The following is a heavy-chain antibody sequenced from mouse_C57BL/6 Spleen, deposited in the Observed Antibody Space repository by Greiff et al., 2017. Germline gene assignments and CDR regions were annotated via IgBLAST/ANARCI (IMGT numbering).Heavy chain of an antibody. CDR3: AKNYYGRSYYAMDY. CDR1: GFTFSDYG. Sequence: EVKLLESGGGLVKPGGSLKLSCAASGFTFSDYGMHWVRQAPEKGLEWVAYISSGSSTIYYADTVKGRFTISRDNAKNTLFLQMTSLRSEDTAMYYCAKNYYGRSYYAMDYWGQGTSVTVSS. CDR2: ISSGSSTI. J-gene: IGHJ4*01. V-gene: IGHV5-17*01. D-gene: IGHD1-1*01.